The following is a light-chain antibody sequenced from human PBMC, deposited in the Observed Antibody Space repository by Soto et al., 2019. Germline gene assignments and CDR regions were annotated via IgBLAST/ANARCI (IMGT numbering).Light chain of an antibody. Sequence: DIQMTQFPSSLSAAVGDRVTITCLASQSVNYYLNWYQQKPGKAPKLLIYGASSLQSGVPSRFSGSGSGTDFTLSITSLQPEDFATYYCQQTSSTPLTFGGGTKLEIK. CDR2: GAS. J-gene: IGKJ4*01. CDR1: QSVNYY. V-gene: IGKV1-39*01. CDR3: QQTSSTPLT.